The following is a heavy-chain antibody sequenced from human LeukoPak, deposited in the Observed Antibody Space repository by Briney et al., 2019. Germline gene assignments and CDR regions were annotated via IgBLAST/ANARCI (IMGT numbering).Heavy chain of an antibody. Sequence: PGGSLRLSCAASGFTFSSYGMHWVRQAPGKGLEWGAVISYDGSNKYYADSVKGRFTFSRDNSKNTLYLQMNSLRAEDTAVYYCAIEYCSNSVCHSLDYWGQGTLVTVSS. V-gene: IGHV3-30*03. J-gene: IGHJ4*02. CDR3: AIEYCSNSVCHSLDY. CDR1: GFTFSSYG. CDR2: ISYDGSNK. D-gene: IGHD2-8*01.